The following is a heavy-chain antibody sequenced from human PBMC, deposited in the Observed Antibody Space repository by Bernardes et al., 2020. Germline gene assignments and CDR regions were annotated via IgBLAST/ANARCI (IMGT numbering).Heavy chain of an antibody. J-gene: IGHJ6*03. V-gene: IGHV4-31*03. CDR3: ARVYGSGSYYYYYYYMDV. CDR1: GGSISSGGYY. D-gene: IGHD3-10*01. CDR2: IYYSGST. Sequence: SETLSLTCTVSGGSISSGGYYWSWIRQHPGKGLEWIGYIYYSGSTYYNPSLKSRVTISVDTSKNQFSLKLSSVTAADTAVYYCARVYGSGSYYYYYYYMDVWGKGTTVTVSS.